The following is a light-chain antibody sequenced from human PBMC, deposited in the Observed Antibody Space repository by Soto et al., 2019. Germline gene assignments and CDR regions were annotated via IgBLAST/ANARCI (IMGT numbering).Light chain of an antibody. V-gene: IGLV2-14*01. CDR1: SSDVGRFNY. CDR2: DVS. J-gene: IGLJ3*02. CDR3: SSYTSVKTVV. Sequence: QSALTQPASVSGSPGQSITISCTGGSSDVGRFNYVSWHQQHPGKAPKLMIYDVSYRPSGVSIRFSGSKSGNTASLTISGLQAEDEADYSCSSYTSVKTVVFGGVTTVTVL.